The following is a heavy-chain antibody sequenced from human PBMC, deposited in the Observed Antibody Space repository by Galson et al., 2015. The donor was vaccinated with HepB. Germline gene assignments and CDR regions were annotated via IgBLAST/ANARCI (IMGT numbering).Heavy chain of an antibody. CDR3: ARADGYKWKVDY. CDR1: GFTFSSYW. D-gene: IGHD5-24*01. CDR2: IDSDGSST. J-gene: IGHJ4*02. Sequence: SLRLSCAPSGFTFSSYWMHWVRQAPGKGLVWVSRIDSDGSSTSYADSVKGRFTISRDNAKNTLYLQMNSLRAEDTAVYYCARADGYKWKVDYWGQGTLVTVSS. V-gene: IGHV3-74*01.